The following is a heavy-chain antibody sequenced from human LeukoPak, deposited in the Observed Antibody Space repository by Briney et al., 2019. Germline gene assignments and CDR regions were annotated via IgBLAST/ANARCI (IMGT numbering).Heavy chain of an antibody. CDR1: GGTFSSCA. D-gene: IGHD6-19*01. V-gene: IGHV1-69*04. CDR2: IIPILGIA. J-gene: IGHJ4*02. Sequence: ASVKVSCKASGGTFSSCAISWVRQAPGQGLEWMGRIIPILGIANYAQKFQGRVTITADKSTSTAYMELSSLRSEDTAVYYCAYSSGWGRPDYWGQGTLVTVSS. CDR3: AYSSGWGRPDY.